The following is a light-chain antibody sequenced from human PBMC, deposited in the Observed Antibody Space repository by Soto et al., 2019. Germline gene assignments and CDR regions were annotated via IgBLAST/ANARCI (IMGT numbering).Light chain of an antibody. J-gene: IGKJ1*01. CDR2: AAS. V-gene: IGKV3-20*01. Sequence: EIVLTQSPGTLSLSPGERATLSCRASQSVSSDYLAWYQQRPGQAPRLLIYAASSRATGIPDRVSGSGSGTDVTLTISRLEPEDFAVYYCQQYSDSVGTFGQGTKVDIK. CDR3: QQYSDSVGT. CDR1: QSVSSDY.